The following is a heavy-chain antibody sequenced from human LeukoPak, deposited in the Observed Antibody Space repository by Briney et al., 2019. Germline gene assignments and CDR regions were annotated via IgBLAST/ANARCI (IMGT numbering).Heavy chain of an antibody. V-gene: IGHV4-59*08. CDR3: ARHLNGIAVAGTPGYYYYGMDV. J-gene: IGHJ6*02. Sequence: SETLSLTCTVSGGSISSYYWSWIRQPPGKGLEWIGYIYYSGSTNYNPSLKSRVTISVDTSKNQFSLKLSSVTAADTAVYYCARHLNGIAVAGTPGYYYYGMDVWGQGTTVTVSS. D-gene: IGHD6-19*01. CDR2: IYYSGST. CDR1: GGSISSYY.